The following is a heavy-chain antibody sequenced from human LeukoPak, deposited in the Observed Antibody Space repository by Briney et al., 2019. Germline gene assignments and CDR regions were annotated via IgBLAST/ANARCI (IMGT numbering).Heavy chain of an antibody. D-gene: IGHD6-13*01. CDR3: ARSFGGSWSLDY. CDR1: GFTFSSYS. Sequence: PGGSLRLSCAASGFTFSSYSMNWVRQAPGKGLEWVSSISSSSSYIYYADSVKGRFTISRDNAKNSLYLQMNSLRAEDTAVYYCARSFGGSWSLDYWGQGTLVTVSS. CDR2: ISSSSSYI. J-gene: IGHJ4*02. V-gene: IGHV3-21*01.